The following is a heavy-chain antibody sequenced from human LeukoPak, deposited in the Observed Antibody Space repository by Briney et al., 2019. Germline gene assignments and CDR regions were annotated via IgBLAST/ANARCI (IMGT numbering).Heavy chain of an antibody. V-gene: IGHV3-23*01. Sequence: SGGSLRLSCAASGFTFSSYATSWVRQAPGKGLEWVSTMSGSGGSTYYADSVKGRFTISRDNAKNSLFLQMSSLRDEDTAVYYCARDRGQLVIPFFFDYWGQGILVTVSS. J-gene: IGHJ4*02. CDR3: ARDRGQLVIPFFFDY. CDR1: GFTFSSYA. D-gene: IGHD3-9*01. CDR2: MSGSGGST.